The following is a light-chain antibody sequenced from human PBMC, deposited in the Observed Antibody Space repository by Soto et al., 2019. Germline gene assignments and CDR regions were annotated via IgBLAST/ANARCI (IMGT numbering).Light chain of an antibody. V-gene: IGLV2-14*03. CDR2: EVS. CDR3: SSYTTSSTVV. J-gene: IGLJ1*01. Sequence: QSALTQPASVVGSPGQSITISCTGTSSDVGGYNFVSWYQQHPGKAPKLMIYEVSNRPSGVSNRFSGSKSGNTASLTISGLQPEDEADYYCSSYTTSSTVVFGTGTKVTV. CDR1: SSDVGGYNF.